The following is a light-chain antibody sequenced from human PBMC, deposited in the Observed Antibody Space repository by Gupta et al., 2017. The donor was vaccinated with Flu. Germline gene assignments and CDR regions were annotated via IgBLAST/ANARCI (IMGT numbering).Light chain of an antibody. V-gene: IGKV3-15*01. CDR1: QSVSSN. Sequence: EIMMTQSPATRSMSPGERATLSCRASQSVSSNLAWYQQKPGQTPRLLIYGASTRATDVPARFSGSGSGTEFTLTISSLQSEDFAVYYCQQYDNWPPLTFGGGTKVEIK. J-gene: IGKJ4*01. CDR2: GAS. CDR3: QQYDNWPPLT.